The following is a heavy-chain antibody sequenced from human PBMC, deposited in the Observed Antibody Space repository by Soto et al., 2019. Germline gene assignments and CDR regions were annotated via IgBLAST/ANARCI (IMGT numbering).Heavy chain of an antibody. V-gene: IGHV1-69*01. Sequence: QVHLVQSGAEVTKAGSSVKVSCKASGGTFSSHAFSWVRQAPGQGLEWVGGIIPIFETANYAQEFQGRVTISADESTKTGILELNNLRSDDTAIYVCAIGDRSSWIGNHWGPGTQVTVS. CDR3: AIGDRSSWIGNH. CDR1: GGTFSSHA. D-gene: IGHD6-6*01. CDR2: IIPIFETA. J-gene: IGHJ4*02.